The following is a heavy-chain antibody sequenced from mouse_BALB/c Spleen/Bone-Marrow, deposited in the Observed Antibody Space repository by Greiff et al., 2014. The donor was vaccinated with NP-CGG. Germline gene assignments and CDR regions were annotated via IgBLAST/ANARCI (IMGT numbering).Heavy chain of an antibody. CDR2: INPGSGGT. V-gene: IGHV1-54*01. J-gene: IGHJ4*01. CDR1: GYAFTNYL. Sequence: VQLQQSGAELVRPGTSVKVSCKASGYAFTNYLIEWVKQRPGQGLEWIGEINPGSGGTKYNEKFKGKATLTADKSSSTAYMQLSSLTADDSAVYVCASEIAYALDYWGQGTTVTVSS. CDR3: ASEIAYALDY.